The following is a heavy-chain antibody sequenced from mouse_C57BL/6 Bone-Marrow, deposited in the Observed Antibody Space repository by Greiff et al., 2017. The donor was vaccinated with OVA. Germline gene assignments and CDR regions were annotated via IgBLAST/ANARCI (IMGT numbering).Heavy chain of an antibody. Sequence: QVQLQQSGPGLVQPSQSLSIPCTVSGFSLTSYGVHWVRQSPGKGLEWLGVIWRGGSTDYNAAFMSRLSITKDNSKSQVFFKMNSLQADDTAIYYCAKIDGYYEGNYAMDYWGQGTSVTVSS. CDR1: GFSLTSYG. V-gene: IGHV2-5*01. CDR2: IWRGGST. J-gene: IGHJ4*01. CDR3: AKIDGYYEGNYAMDY. D-gene: IGHD2-3*01.